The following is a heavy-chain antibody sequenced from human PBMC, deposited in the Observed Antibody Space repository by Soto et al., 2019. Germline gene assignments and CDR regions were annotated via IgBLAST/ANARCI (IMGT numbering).Heavy chain of an antibody. CDR2: INPATGAA. CDR3: XXXXXVGVAGSAAFDM. J-gene: IGHJ3*02. D-gene: IGHD6-19*01. Sequence: QLHLVQSGAVVKKPGASVTVSCSASGYPVTAXYXXXVRQAPGRGLEWMGGINPATGAAKYTQTFQGRVTMTRDTSTSTVXMELXXXXXXXXXXXXXXXXXXVGVAGSAAFDMWGQGTLVTVSS. V-gene: IGHV1-2*02. CDR1: GYPVTAXY.